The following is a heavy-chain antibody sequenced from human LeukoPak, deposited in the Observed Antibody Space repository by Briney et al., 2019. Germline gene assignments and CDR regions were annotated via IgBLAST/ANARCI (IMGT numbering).Heavy chain of an antibody. CDR2: INHSGST. CDR1: GGSFSGCY. CDR3: ARGRGGRFDT. J-gene: IGHJ5*02. Sequence: SETLSLTCAVYGGSFSGCYWSWIRQPPGKGLEWIGEINHSGSTNYNPSLKSRVTISVDTSKNQFSLKLSSVTAADTAVYYCARGRGGRFDTWGQGTLVTASS. D-gene: IGHD3-16*01. V-gene: IGHV4-34*01.